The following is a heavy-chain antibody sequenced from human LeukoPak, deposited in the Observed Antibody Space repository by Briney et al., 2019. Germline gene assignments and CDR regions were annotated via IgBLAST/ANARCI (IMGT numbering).Heavy chain of an antibody. CDR1: GFTFSSYS. V-gene: IGHV3-21*01. CDR2: ISSSSSYI. Sequence: GGSLRLSCAASGFTFSSYSMNWVRQAPGKGLEWVSSISSSSSYIYYADPVKGRFTISRDNAKNSLYLQMNSLRAEDTAVYYCAGMYSSSFDYWGQGTLVTVSS. D-gene: IGHD6-6*01. J-gene: IGHJ4*02. CDR3: AGMYSSSFDY.